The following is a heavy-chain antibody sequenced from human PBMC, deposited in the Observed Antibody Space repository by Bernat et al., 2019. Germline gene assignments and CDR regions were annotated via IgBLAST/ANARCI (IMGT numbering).Heavy chain of an antibody. CDR3: ASRYCSGGRCYFDH. Sequence: VQLVESGGGLVQPGGSLRLSCAASGFTVSSNYMSWVRQAPGKGLEWVSYISSSGSTIYYADSVKGRFTISRDNAKNSLYLQMNSLRAEDTAVYYCASRYCSGGRCYFDHWGQGTLVTVSS. CDR2: ISSSGSTI. J-gene: IGHJ4*02. V-gene: IGHV3-11*01. CDR1: GFTVSSNY. D-gene: IGHD2-15*01.